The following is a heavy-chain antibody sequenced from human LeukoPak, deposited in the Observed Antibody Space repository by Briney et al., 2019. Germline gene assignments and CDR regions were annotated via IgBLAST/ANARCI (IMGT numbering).Heavy chain of an antibody. CDR2: ILNDGTWE. V-gene: IGHV3-30*02. Sequence: GGSLRLSCSASGFTYSDYGMHWVRQAQGRGLEWVAFILNDGTWEYYPDSVKGRLTISRDNSRNTLYLQMNSVRLEDTAIYYCVKGGSISHNWFDSWGQGTLVTVSS. J-gene: IGHJ5*01. D-gene: IGHD3-16*01. CDR3: VKGGSISHNWFDS. CDR1: GFTYSDYG.